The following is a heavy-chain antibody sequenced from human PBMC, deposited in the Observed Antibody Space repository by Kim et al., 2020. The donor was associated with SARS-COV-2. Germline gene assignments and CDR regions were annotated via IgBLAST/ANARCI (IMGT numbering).Heavy chain of an antibody. V-gene: IGHV3-74*01. Sequence: STSYADSVKRRFTISRDNAKNTLYLQMNSLRVEDTAVYYCARGNYYGMDVWGQGTTVTVSS. CDR2: ST. CDR3: ARGNYYGMDV. J-gene: IGHJ6*02.